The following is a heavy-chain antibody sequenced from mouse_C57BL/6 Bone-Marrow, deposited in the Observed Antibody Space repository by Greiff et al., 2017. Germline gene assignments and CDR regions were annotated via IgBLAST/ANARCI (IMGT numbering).Heavy chain of an antibody. CDR3: GSARLGATDS. J-gene: IGHJ4*01. CDR1: GFTFNTYA. D-gene: IGHD3-1*01. V-gene: IGHV10-3*01. Sequence: EVQRVESGGGLVQPKGSLKLSCAASGFTFNTYAMHWVRQAPGKGLEWVARIRSKSSNYATYYADSVKDRFTISRDDSQGMLYRKMNNLKTEDTAMYCCGSARLGATDSWGQGTSVTVSS. CDR2: IRSKSSNYAT.